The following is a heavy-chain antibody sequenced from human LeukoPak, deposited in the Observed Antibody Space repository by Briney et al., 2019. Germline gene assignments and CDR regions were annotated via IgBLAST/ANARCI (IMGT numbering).Heavy chain of an antibody. J-gene: IGHJ4*02. Sequence: GGSLRLSCAASGSTFGSYAIHWVRQAPGRGPEGVAVISYDGSNIYYADSVKGRFTISRDNSNNTLYLQMSSLRAEDTAVYYCARDTSSAYDILTGYLDYWGQGTLVTVPS. CDR1: GSTFGSYA. CDR3: ARDTSSAYDILTGYLDY. V-gene: IGHV3-30-3*01. CDR2: ISYDGSNI. D-gene: IGHD3-9*01.